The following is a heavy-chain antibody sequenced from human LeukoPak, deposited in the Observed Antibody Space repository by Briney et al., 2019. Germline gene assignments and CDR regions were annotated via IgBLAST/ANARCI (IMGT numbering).Heavy chain of an antibody. Sequence: SETLSLTCTVSGGSISSSYWSWIRQPPGKGLEWIGNIYISGSTNYNPSLKSRVAISADTSKNQFALKLSSVTAADTAVYYCARVNGENNWLDPWGQGTLVTVSS. D-gene: IGHD4-17*01. CDR1: GGSISSSY. CDR3: ARVNGENNWLDP. V-gene: IGHV4-4*09. J-gene: IGHJ5*02. CDR2: IYISGST.